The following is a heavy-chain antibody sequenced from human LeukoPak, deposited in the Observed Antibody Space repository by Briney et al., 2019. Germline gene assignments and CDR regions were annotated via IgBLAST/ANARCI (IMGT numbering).Heavy chain of an antibody. Sequence: SETLSLTCTVSGGSISSYYWSWIRQPPGKGLEWTGYIYYSGSTNYNPSLKSRVTISVDTSKNQFSLKLSSVTAADTAVYYCARDIAVAGRAWGMDVWGQGTTVTVSS. CDR1: GGSISSYY. D-gene: IGHD6-19*01. V-gene: IGHV4-59*01. CDR2: IYYSGST. CDR3: ARDIAVAGRAWGMDV. J-gene: IGHJ6*02.